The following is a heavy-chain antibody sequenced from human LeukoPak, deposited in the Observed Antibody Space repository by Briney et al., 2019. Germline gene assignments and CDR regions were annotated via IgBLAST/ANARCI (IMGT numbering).Heavy chain of an antibody. CDR1: GFTFNSYS. J-gene: IGHJ4*02. D-gene: IGHD3-3*01. Sequence: GGSLRLSCAASGFTFNSYSMSWVRQAPGKGLEWVANIKQDGSEKYYVDSVKGRFTISRDNAKNSLYLQMNSLRAEDTAVYYCARSLERDFWSGYYTRGRVFDYWGQGTLVTVSS. CDR2: IKQDGSEK. V-gene: IGHV3-7*01. CDR3: ARSLERDFWSGYYTRGRVFDY.